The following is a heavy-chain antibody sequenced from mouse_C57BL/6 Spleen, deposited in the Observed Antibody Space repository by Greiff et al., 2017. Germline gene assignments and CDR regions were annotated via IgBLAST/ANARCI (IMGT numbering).Heavy chain of an antibody. J-gene: IGHJ1*03. V-gene: IGHV1-85*01. CDR2: IYPGGGST. CDR1: GYTFTSYD. Sequence: VRLLEPGPELVKPGASVKLSCKASGYTFTSYDINWVKQRPGQGLEWIGCIYPGGGSTKYNEKFKGKATLTVDTSSSTAYMELHSLTSEDSAVYCCASCDDYDWDFEGWGTGTTVTVS. CDR3: ASCDDYDWDFEG. D-gene: IGHD2-4*01.